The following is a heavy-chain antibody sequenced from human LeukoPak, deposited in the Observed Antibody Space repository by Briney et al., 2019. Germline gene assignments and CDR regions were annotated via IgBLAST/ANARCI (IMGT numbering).Heavy chain of an antibody. CDR1: GYTFTSYG. J-gene: IGHJ4*02. CDR2: ISAYNGNT. CDR3: AREETYYDGSGSYQPRYYFDC. D-gene: IGHD3-10*01. Sequence: EASVKVSCKASGYTFTSYGITWVRQAPGQGLEWMGWISAYNGNTNYAQNLQGRVTMTTDTSTSTAYMELRSLRSDDTAVYYCAREETYYDGSGSYQPRYYFDCWAQGTLVTVSS. V-gene: IGHV1-18*01.